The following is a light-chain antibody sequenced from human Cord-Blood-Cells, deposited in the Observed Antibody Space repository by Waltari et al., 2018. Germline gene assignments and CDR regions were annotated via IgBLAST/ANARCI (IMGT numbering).Light chain of an antibody. CDR3: QQRSNLPPT. J-gene: IGKJ3*01. Sequence: EIVLTQSPATLSLSPGERVTLSCRASQSVSSYLAWYQKKPGQAPRLLIYDASNTATGIPARFSGSGSGTDFTLTISSLEPEDFAVYYCQQRSNLPPTFGPGTKVDIK. CDR2: DAS. CDR1: QSVSSY. V-gene: IGKV3-11*01.